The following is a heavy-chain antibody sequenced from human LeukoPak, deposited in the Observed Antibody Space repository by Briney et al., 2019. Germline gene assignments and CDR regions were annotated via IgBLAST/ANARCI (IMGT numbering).Heavy chain of an antibody. V-gene: IGHV3-11*01. J-gene: IGHJ4*02. CDR2: ISSRGSTI. CDR1: GFTFSDYY. Sequence: GGSLRLSCAASGFTFSDYYMSWIRQAPGKGLEGVSYISSRGSTIYYADSVKGRFTISRDNAKNSLYLQMNSLRAEDTAVYYCATIDGHYDSSGYWGQGTLVIVSS. D-gene: IGHD3-22*01. CDR3: ATIDGHYDSSGY.